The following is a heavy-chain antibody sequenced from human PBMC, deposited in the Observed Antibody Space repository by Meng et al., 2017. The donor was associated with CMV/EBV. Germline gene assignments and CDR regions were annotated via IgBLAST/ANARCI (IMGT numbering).Heavy chain of an antibody. CDR3: ARDTQRGIAAAGPFDP. Sequence: ASVKVSCKASGYTFTGYYMHWVRQAPGQGLEWMGWINPNSGGTNYAQKFQGRVTMTRDTSIGTAYMELSRLRSDDTAVYYCARDTQRGIAAAGPFDPWGQGTLVTVSS. CDR1: GYTFTGYY. J-gene: IGHJ5*02. D-gene: IGHD6-13*01. CDR2: INPNSGGT. V-gene: IGHV1-2*02.